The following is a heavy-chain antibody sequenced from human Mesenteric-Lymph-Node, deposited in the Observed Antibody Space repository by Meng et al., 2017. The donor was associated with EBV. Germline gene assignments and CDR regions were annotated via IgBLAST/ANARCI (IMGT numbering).Heavy chain of an antibody. V-gene: IGHV1-69*01. CDR1: GGTFRNYP. Sequence: QVQLVQSGAEVKKPGSSVKVSCKASGGTFRNYPFAWVRQAPGQGLEWMGGIIPVFKTPNYAQKFQGRVTITADDSTSTVYMELSSLKSEDTALYYCAKGGSGSVYWVDPWGQGTLVTVSS. J-gene: IGHJ5*02. D-gene: IGHD1-26*01. CDR2: IIPVFKTP. CDR3: AKGGSGSVYWVDP.